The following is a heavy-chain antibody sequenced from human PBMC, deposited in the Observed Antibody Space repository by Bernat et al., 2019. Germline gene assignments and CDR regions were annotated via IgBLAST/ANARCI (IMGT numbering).Heavy chain of an antibody. J-gene: IGHJ6*03. V-gene: IGHV1-3*01. D-gene: IGHD1-7*01. CDR2: INAGNGNT. Sequence: QVQLVQSGAEVKKPGASVKVSCKASGYTFTSYAMHWVRQAPGQRLEWMGWINAGNGNTKYSQKFQGRVTITRDTSASTAYMELSSLRSEDTAVYYCARDELPESAGWYYYYMGVWGKGTTVTVSS. CDR3: ARDELPESAGWYYYYMGV. CDR1: GYTFTSYA.